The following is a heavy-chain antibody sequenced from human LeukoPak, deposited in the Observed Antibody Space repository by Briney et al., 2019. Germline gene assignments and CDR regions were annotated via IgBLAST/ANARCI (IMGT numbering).Heavy chain of an antibody. J-gene: IGHJ2*01. CDR3: ARTSDTGGRLYWYFDP. CDR1: AFTFSSYS. D-gene: IGHD2-8*02. Sequence: KSGGSLRLSCAASAFTFSSYSMNWVRQAPGKGLEWVSFISTSSSYIHYADSVKGRFTISRDNAKNSLYLQMNSLRAEDTAVYYCARTSDTGGRLYWYFDPWGRGTLVTVSS. V-gene: IGHV3-21*01. CDR2: ISTSSSYI.